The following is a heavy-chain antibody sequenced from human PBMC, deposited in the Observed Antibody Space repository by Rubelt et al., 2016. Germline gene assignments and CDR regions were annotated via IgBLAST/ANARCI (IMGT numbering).Heavy chain of an antibody. CDR2: IDSSSNI. Sequence: EVQLVESGGGLLQPGGSLRLSCAASGFTFSSYGMSWVRQAPGKGLEWVSSIDSSSNIYYADSVKGRFTISRDNAKTSQYLQMKRLRAEDTAVYYCARASYYDSIWGSYRYFDWFDPWGQGTLVTVSS. J-gene: IGHJ5*02. D-gene: IGHD3-16*02. CDR1: GFTFSSYG. V-gene: IGHV3-21*01. CDR3: ARASYYDSIWGSYRYFDWFDP.